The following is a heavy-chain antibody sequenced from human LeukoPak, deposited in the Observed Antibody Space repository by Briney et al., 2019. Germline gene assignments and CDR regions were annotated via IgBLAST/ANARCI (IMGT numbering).Heavy chain of an antibody. CDR1: GRTCGNAG. J-gene: IGHJ4*02. CDR3: IADLPGGNSDFFDY. D-gene: IGHD4-23*01. V-gene: IGHV3-15*01. CDR2: IKSKAAGGTT. Sequence: KSGGSRRLSSAASGRTCGNAGMSWVRQAPGKGLEWVGRIKSKAAGGTTAYTAPVQGRFTISRDDSKNTLFLQMNSLKTEDTALYYCIADLPGGNSDFFDYWGRGTLVTVSS.